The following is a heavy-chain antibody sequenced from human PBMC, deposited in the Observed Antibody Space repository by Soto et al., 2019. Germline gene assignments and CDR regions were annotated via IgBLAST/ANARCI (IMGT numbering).Heavy chain of an antibody. Sequence: GGSLRLSCAASGFTFSSYGMHWVRQAPGKGLEWVAVISYDGSNKYYADSVKGRFTITRDNSKNTLYLQMNNLRDEDTAVYYCAKDEQGYSSSSHPDFDYYYYMDVWGKGTTVTVSS. CDR1: GFTFSSYG. V-gene: IGHV3-30*18. CDR3: AKDEQGYSSSSHPDFDYYYYMDV. D-gene: IGHD6-6*01. CDR2: ISYDGSNK. J-gene: IGHJ6*03.